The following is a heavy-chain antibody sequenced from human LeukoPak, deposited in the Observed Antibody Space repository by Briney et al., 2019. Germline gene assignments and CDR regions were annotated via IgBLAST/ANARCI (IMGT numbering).Heavy chain of an antibody. J-gene: IGHJ4*02. V-gene: IGHV4-31*03. CDR1: GGSISSGTYY. Sequence: SETLSLACTVSGGSISSGTYYWSWIRQHPGKGLEWIGYIYYSGSAYYNPSLKSRVTISVDTSKNQFSLNLSSVTAADTAVYYCARDPDSSGYHDYWGQGTLVTVSS. CDR2: IYYSGSA. D-gene: IGHD3-22*01. CDR3: ARDPDSSGYHDY.